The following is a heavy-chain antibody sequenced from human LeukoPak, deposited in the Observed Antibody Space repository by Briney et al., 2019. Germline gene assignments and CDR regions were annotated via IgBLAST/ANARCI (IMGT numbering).Heavy chain of an antibody. V-gene: IGHV3-23*01. Sequence: GGSLRLSCAASGFTFSSSAMSWVRQVPGKGLEWVSGISASGGSTSYADSVRGRFTISRDNSKNTLYVQMNSLRDEDTAVYYCARGPGSSGGAYVGDYWGHGTLVTVSS. CDR3: ARGPGSSGGAYVGDY. D-gene: IGHD3-22*01. CDR2: ISASGGST. J-gene: IGHJ4*01. CDR1: GFTFSSSA.